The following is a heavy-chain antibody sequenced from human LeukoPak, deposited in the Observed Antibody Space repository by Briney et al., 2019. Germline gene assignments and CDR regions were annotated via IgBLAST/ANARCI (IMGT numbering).Heavy chain of an antibody. V-gene: IGHV3-23*01. D-gene: IGHD6-19*01. CDR2: ISGSGGTT. CDR1: GFTFGSYA. CDR3: AKLPRSSGWYVDY. J-gene: IGHJ4*02. Sequence: GGSLRLSCAASGFTFGSYAMTWVRQAPGKGLEWVSEISGSGGTTYYADSVKGRFTISRDNSKNALYLQMNSLRAEDTAVYYCAKLPRSSGWYVDYWGQGTLVTVSS.